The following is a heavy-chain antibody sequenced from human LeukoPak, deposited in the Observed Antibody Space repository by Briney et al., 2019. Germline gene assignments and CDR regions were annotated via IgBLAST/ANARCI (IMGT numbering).Heavy chain of an antibody. J-gene: IGHJ5*02. Sequence: PGRSLRLSCAASGFTFSSYGMHWVRQAPGKGLEWVAFIRKDGKTVYNENSVKGRFAISRDNSEGMVYLQMSDLRPEDTALYYCAKDYPVHATWGLGTLVTVSS. CDR2: IRKDGKTV. CDR1: GFTFSSYG. D-gene: IGHD1-1*01. CDR3: AKDYPVHAT. V-gene: IGHV3-30*02.